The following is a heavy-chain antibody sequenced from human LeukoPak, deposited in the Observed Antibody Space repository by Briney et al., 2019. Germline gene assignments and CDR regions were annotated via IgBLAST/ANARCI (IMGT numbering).Heavy chain of an antibody. Sequence: EASVKVSCKASGGIFSSYAISWVRQAPGQGLEWMGGIIPIFGTANYAQKFQGRVTITADESTSTAYMELSSLRSEDTAVYYCARDLLGSSSGYYYYYMDVWGKGTTVTVSS. CDR3: ARDLLGSSSGYYYYYMDV. CDR2: IIPIFGTA. CDR1: GGIFSSYA. V-gene: IGHV1-69*01. J-gene: IGHJ6*03. D-gene: IGHD6-6*01.